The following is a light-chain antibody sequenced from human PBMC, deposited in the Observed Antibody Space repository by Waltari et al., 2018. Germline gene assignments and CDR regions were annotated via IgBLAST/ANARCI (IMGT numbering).Light chain of an antibody. CDR3: QSYDSSLSALYV. V-gene: IGLV1-40*01. J-gene: IGLJ1*01. CDR2: DNS. CDR1: SSNIGAGYD. Sequence: QSVLTPPPSVSGAPGQWATIFCTGSSSNIGAGYDVSWYQQLPGTAPKLLIYDNSNRPSGVPDRFSGSKSGTSASLAITGLQAEDEADYYCQSYDSSLSALYVFGTGTRVTVL.